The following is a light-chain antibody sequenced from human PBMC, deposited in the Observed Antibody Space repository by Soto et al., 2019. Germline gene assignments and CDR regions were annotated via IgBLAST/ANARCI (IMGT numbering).Light chain of an antibody. V-gene: IGLV2-14*01. Sequence: QSALTQPASVSGSPGQSITISYTGTSSDVGDYNYVSWYQQHPNKAPKLIIYEVSNRPSGVSNRFSGSKSGNTASLTISGLQAEDEADYYCTSYTGTTWVFGGGTKLTVL. J-gene: IGLJ3*02. CDR3: TSYTGTTWV. CDR1: SSDVGDYNY. CDR2: EVS.